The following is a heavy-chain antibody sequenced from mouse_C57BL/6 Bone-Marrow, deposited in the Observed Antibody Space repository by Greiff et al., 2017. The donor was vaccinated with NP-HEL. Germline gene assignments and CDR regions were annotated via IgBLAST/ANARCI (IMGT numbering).Heavy chain of an antibody. Sequence: EVQRVESGGGLVKPGGSLKLSCAASGYTFSDYGMHWVLESPEKGLEWVAYISSGSSTTYYADTVKGRFTISRDNAKNTLFLQMTSLRSEDTAMYYCARRWLAYWGQGTLVTVSA. CDR3: ARRWLAY. V-gene: IGHV5-17*01. J-gene: IGHJ3*01. CDR2: ISSGSSTT. CDR1: GYTFSDYG.